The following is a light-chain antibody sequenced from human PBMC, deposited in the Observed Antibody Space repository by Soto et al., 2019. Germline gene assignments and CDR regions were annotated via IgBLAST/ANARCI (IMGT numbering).Light chain of an antibody. Sequence: DIQMTQSPSTLSASVGDTVTITCRASQSIGTWLAWYQQKTGKAPKLLIRDASSLESGVPSRFRGRGSATNFTLTISSLQPDDFATYYCQRYNSFSWTFGQGTKGEIK. J-gene: IGKJ1*01. CDR3: QRYNSFSWT. V-gene: IGKV1-5*01. CDR2: DAS. CDR1: QSIGTW.